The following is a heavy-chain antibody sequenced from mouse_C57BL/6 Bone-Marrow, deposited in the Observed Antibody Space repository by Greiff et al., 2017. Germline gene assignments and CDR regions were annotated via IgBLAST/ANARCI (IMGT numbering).Heavy chain of an antibody. Sequence: QVTLKVCGPGLVAPSQSLSITCTVSGFSLTSYGVDWVRQSPGKGLEWLGVIWGDGSTNYNSALKYRLSISKDNSKSQVFLKMNSLQTNDTAMYYCAILTGTWFAYWGQGTLVTVSA. V-gene: IGHV2-6*01. CDR1: GFSLTSYG. CDR2: IWGDGST. CDR3: AILTGTWFAY. J-gene: IGHJ3*01. D-gene: IGHD4-1*01.